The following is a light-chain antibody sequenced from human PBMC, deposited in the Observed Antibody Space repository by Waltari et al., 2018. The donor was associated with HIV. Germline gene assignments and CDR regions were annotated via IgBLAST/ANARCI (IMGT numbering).Light chain of an antibody. CDR3: QQRSNWPPALT. CDR1: QRVSSY. J-gene: IGKJ4*01. CDR2: DAS. Sequence: ELVLTQYPATLSLSPGERSTLSCRASQRVSSYLAWYQQKPGQAPRPLIYDASNRATGIPARFSGSESGTDFTLTISSLEPEDFAVYYCQQRSNWPPALTFGGGTKVEIK. V-gene: IGKV3-11*01.